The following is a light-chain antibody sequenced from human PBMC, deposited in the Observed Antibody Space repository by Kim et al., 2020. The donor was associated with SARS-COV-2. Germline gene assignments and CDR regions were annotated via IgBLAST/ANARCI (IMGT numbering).Light chain of an antibody. V-gene: IGKV3D-15*01. CDR1: HSVSSS. J-gene: IGKJ1*01. CDR3: QQYNNWPQT. CDR2: GSS. Sequence: LPPGTGAPRSGRASHSVSSSSAWYQQQPGQAPMLLNCGSSTRATGTPGRFSSSASGAEFTLTISSQQSDDSADYYCQQYNNWPQTFGQGTKVDIK.